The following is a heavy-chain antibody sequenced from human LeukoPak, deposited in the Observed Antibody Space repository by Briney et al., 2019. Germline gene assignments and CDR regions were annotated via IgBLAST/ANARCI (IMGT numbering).Heavy chain of an antibody. J-gene: IGHJ4*02. CDR1: GFTFDDYA. CDR2: ISWNSGRI. D-gene: IGHD6-19*01. Sequence: PGGSLRLSCAASGFTFDDYAMHWVRHAPGKGLEGVSGISWNSGRIGYADSVKGRFTISRDNAKNSLYLQMNSLRAEDTALYYCAKGGLWQWLVRGYFDYWGQGTLVTVSS. CDR3: AKGGLWQWLVRGYFDY. V-gene: IGHV3-9*01.